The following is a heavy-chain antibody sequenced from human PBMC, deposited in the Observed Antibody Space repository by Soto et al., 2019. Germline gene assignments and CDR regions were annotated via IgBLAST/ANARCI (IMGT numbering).Heavy chain of an antibody. J-gene: IGHJ4*02. V-gene: IGHV4-39*01. CDR2: IYYSGST. CDR1: GGSISSSSYY. Sequence: SETLSLTCPVSGGSISSSSYYWGWIRQPPGKGLEWIGSIYYSGSTYYNPSLKSRVTISVDTSKNQFSLKLSSVTAADTAVYYCASDGRYFDYWGQGTLVTVSS. CDR3: ASDGRYFDY.